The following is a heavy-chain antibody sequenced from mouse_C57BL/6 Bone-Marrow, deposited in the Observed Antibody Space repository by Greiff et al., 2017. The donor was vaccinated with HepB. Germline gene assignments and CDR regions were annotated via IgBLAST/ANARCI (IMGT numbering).Heavy chain of an antibody. CDR3: ASSYL. V-gene: IGHV3-6*01. J-gene: IGHJ2*01. CDR2: ISYDGSN. D-gene: IGHD2-10*01. CDR1: GYSITSGYY. Sequence: VQLQQSGPGLVKPSQSLSLTCSVTGYSITSGYYWNWIRQFPGNKLEWMGYISYDGSNNYNPSLKNRISITRDTSKNQFFLKLNSVTTEDTATYYCASSYLWGQGTTLTVSS.